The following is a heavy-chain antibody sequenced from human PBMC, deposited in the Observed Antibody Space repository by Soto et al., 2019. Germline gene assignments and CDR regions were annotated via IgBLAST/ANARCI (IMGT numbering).Heavy chain of an antibody. D-gene: IGHD2-15*01. J-gene: IGHJ4*02. CDR3: ARDRPRYCSGGSCYGFDY. V-gene: IGHV1-3*01. Sequence: ASVTVSCKASGYTFTSYAMHWVRQAPGQRLEWMGWINAGNGNTKYSQKFQGRVTITRDTSASTAYMELSSLRSEDTAVYYCARDRPRYCSGGSCYGFDYWGQGTLVTVSS. CDR2: INAGNGNT. CDR1: GYTFTSYA.